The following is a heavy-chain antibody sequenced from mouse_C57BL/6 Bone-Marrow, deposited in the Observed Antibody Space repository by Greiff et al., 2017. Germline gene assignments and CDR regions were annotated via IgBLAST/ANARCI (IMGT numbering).Heavy chain of an antibody. J-gene: IGHJ3*01. Sequence: EVQLQQSGTVLARPGASVKMSCKTSGYTFTSYWMHWVKQRPGQGLEWIGGIYPGDSDTSYNQKFKGKAKLTAVTSASTAYMELSSLTNADSAVYYCTRPVAGPAWFAYWGQGTLVTVSA. CDR3: TRPVAGPAWFAY. CDR2: IYPGDSDT. V-gene: IGHV1-5*01. CDR1: GYTFTSYW.